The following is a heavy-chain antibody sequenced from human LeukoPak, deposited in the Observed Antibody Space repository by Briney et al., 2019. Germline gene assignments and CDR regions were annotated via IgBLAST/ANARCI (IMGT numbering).Heavy chain of an antibody. J-gene: IGHJ4*02. D-gene: IGHD3-10*01. CDR2: IFSDGYTK. CDR1: GFIFRTYG. V-gene: IGHV3-33*01. Sequence: GGSLRLSCAASGFIFRTYGLHWVRQAPGKGLEWVAVIFSDGYTKYYAASVKDRFTISRDNSKNTLYLHMNSLIPGDTGVYYCARASGPFDSWGQGTLLTVSS. CDR3: ARASGPFDS.